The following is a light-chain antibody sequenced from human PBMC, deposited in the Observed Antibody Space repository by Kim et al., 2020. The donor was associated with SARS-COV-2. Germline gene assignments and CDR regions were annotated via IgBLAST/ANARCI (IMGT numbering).Light chain of an antibody. CDR2: EDD. CDR3: QSYNRDNVL. J-gene: IGLJ2*01. V-gene: IGLV6-57*03. CDR1: SGSIDDNY. Sequence: TVAISCTRSSGSIDDNYVPWYQQRPGGVPTTVIYEDDQRPSGVSDRFSGSIDNSSDSASLTISGLRTEDEADYYCQSYNRDNVLFGGGTQLTVL.